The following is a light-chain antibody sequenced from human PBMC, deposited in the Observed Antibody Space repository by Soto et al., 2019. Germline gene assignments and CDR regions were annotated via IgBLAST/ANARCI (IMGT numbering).Light chain of an antibody. J-gene: IGKJ4*01. V-gene: IGKV3-11*01. CDR1: QSVGSY. CDR2: DAT. CDR3: QQCPNRLT. Sequence: EIVLTQSPATVSLSPGERATLSCRASQSVGSYLAWYQKKPGQAPRLLIYDATNRATGIPARFSGSGSGTDFTLTISNLEPDDFAVYYCQQCPNRLTFGGGTKVEIK.